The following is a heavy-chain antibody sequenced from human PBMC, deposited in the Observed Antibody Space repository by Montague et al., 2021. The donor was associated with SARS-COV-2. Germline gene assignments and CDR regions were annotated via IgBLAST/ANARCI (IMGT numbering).Heavy chain of an antibody. D-gene: IGHD6-19*01. Sequence: TLSLTCTVSGGSISSGSYYWIWIRQPAGKALVWIGRFYTSGSTNHNPSLQMRVTISVDTSKNRFSLNLSAVTAAGTAGSYCAGRRGAGLNYFDYWGQGTLVTVSS. CDR2: FYTSGST. V-gene: IGHV4-61*02. CDR3: AGRRGAGLNYFDY. CDR1: GGSISSGSYY. J-gene: IGHJ4*02.